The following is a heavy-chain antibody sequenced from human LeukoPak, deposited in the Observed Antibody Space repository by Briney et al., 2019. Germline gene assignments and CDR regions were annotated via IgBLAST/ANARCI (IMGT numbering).Heavy chain of an antibody. Sequence: GGSLSLSCAASGFTVSSNYMSWVRQAPGKGLEWVSVIYSGGSTYYADSVKGRFTISRDNSKNTLYLQMNSLRAEDTAVYYCAGTYYHDSSGYYFDYWGQGTLLTVSS. J-gene: IGHJ4*02. CDR2: IYSGGST. CDR1: GFTVSSNY. CDR3: AGTYYHDSSGYYFDY. V-gene: IGHV3-66*01. D-gene: IGHD3-22*01.